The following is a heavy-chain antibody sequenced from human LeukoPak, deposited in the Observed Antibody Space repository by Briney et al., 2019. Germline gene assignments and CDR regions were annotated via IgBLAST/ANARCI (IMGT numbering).Heavy chain of an antibody. CDR1: GGSISSYY. V-gene: IGHV4-4*07. Sequence: PSETLSLTCTVSGGSISSYYWSWIRQPAGKGLEWIGRIYTSGSTNYNPSLKSRVTMSVDTSKNQFSLKLSSVTAADTAVYYCARRGITIFGVVRAFDIWGQGTMVTVSS. CDR3: ARRGITIFGVVRAFDI. D-gene: IGHD3-3*01. J-gene: IGHJ3*02. CDR2: IYTSGST.